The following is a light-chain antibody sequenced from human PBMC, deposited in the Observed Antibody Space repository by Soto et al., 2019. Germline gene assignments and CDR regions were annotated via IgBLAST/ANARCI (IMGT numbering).Light chain of an antibody. J-gene: IGKJ1*01. CDR3: QQYGSPPGT. CDR2: GAS. CDR1: QSISDT. Sequence: EIVMTQSPATLSVSPGGRAPLSCRASQSISDTLAWYQQKPGQAPRLLIYGASSRATGIPDRFSGSGSGTDFTLTISRLEPEDFAVYYCQQYGSPPGTFGQGTKVDIK. V-gene: IGKV3-20*01.